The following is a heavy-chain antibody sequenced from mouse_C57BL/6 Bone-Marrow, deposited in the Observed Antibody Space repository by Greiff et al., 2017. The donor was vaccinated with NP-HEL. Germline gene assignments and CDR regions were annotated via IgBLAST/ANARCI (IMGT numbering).Heavy chain of an antibody. Sequence: QVQLQQSGPELVKPGASVKISCKASGYTFTDYYINWVKQRPGQGLEWIGWIFPGSGSTYYNEKFKGKATLTVDKSSSTAHMLLSSLTSEDSAVYFCARSITTVVENWGQGTTLTVSS. CDR3: ARSITTVVEN. J-gene: IGHJ2*01. D-gene: IGHD1-1*01. CDR1: GYTFTDYY. CDR2: IFPGSGST. V-gene: IGHV1-75*01.